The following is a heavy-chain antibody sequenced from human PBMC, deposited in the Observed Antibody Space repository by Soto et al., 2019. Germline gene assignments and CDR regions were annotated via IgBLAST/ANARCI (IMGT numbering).Heavy chain of an antibody. D-gene: IGHD6-6*01. CDR3: ARELYTSSLPTCYYYYGRAV. CDR2: ISSSGITI. V-gene: IGHV3-11*01. CDR1: GFTFSDYN. J-gene: IGHJ6*02. Sequence: QVQLVESGGGLVKPGGSLRLSCAASGFTFSDYNMSWIRQAPGKGLEWVSYISSSGITIYYAVSVKGRSTIYRDNGKNALSLKMNSLRAEDTAVYYCARELYTSSLPTCYYYYGRAVWGQRTTVTVSS.